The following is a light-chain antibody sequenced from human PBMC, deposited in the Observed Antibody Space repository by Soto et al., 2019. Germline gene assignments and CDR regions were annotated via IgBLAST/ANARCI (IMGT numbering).Light chain of an antibody. J-gene: IGKJ4*01. Sequence: EIVLTHSPGTLSLSPCERATLSCRASQSISSNLARYQQKPGQAPRLLIYAASTRATGVSARFSGSGSGTEFTLTISSLQSEDFTIYYCQYYNNWLATFGGGTKVDI. V-gene: IGKV3-15*01. CDR1: QSISSN. CDR2: AAS. CDR3: QYYNNWLAT.